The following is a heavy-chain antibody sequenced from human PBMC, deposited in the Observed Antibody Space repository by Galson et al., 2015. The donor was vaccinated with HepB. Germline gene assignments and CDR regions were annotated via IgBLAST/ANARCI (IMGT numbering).Heavy chain of an antibody. J-gene: IGHJ4*02. D-gene: IGHD3-16*01. CDR2: IEIGGIK. CDR1: GFSIDSLF. V-gene: IGHV3-53*01. Sequence: SLRLSCAVSGFSIDSLFMTWIRQAPGKGLEFVSIIEIGGIKHYADSVKGRFAISGDSSKNTVYLQMNSLTVEDTALYYCAAGNGGIDSWDQGTLVTVSS. CDR3: AAGNGGIDS.